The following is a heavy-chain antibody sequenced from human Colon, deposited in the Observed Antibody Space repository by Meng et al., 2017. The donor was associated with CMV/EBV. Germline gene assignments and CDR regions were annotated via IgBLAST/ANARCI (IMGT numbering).Heavy chain of an antibody. CDR2: IYYSGST. J-gene: IGHJ6*02. CDR3: ARGRCSSTSCYGGNYYYGMDV. V-gene: IGHV4-59*01. CDR1: GGSISSYY. Sequence: SETLSLTCTVSGGSISSYYWSWIRQPPGKGLEWIGYIYYSGSTNYNPSLKSRVTISVDTSKNQFSLKLSSVTAADTAVYYCARGRCSSTSCYGGNYYYGMDVWGQGTTVTVS. D-gene: IGHD2-2*01.